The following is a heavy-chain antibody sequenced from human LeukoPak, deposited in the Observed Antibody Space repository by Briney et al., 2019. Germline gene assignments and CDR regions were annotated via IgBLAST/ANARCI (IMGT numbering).Heavy chain of an antibody. J-gene: IGHJ6*03. D-gene: IGHD4-11*01. CDR2: MNPNSGNT. CDR3: ARGGVSYSAYYYYYYIDV. V-gene: IGHV1-8*01. CDR1: GYTFTSYD. Sequence: ASVKVSCKASGYTFTSYDINWVRQATGQGLEWMGWMNPNSGNTGYAQKFQGRVTMTRNTSISTAYMELSSLKSEDTAVYYCARGGVSYSAYYYYYYIDVWGKGTTVTVSS.